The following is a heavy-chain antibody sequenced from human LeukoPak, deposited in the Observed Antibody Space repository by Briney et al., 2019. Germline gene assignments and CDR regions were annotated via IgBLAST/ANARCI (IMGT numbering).Heavy chain of an antibody. CDR1: GFTFSSYG. Sequence: QTGGSLRLSCAASGFTFSSYGMSWVRQAPGKGLEWVSAISGSGGSTYYADSVKGRFTISRDNSKNTLYLQMNSLRAEDTAVYYCAKGHGSGSYYNFYYYMDVWGKGTTVTISS. V-gene: IGHV3-23*01. CDR2: ISGSGGST. D-gene: IGHD3-10*01. J-gene: IGHJ6*03. CDR3: AKGHGSGSYYNFYYYMDV.